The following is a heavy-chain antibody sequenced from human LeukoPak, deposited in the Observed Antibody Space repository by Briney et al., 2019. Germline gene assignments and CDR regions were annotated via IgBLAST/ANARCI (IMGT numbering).Heavy chain of an antibody. J-gene: IGHJ4*02. Sequence: ASVKVSCKASGYTFTSYGISWVRQAPGQGLEWMGWISAYNGNTNYAQKLQGRVIMTTDTSTSTAYMELRSLRSDDTAAYYCARALVGYSYGPFDYWGQGTLVTVSS. V-gene: IGHV1-18*01. CDR1: GYTFTSYG. D-gene: IGHD5-18*01. CDR3: ARALVGYSYGPFDY. CDR2: ISAYNGNT.